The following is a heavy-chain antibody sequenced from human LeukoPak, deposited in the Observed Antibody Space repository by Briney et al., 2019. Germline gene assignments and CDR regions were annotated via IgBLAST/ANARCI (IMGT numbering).Heavy chain of an antibody. CDR1: GVSISNHY. D-gene: IGHD3-22*01. CDR2: IYYSGTP. J-gene: IGHJ6*03. Sequence: SETLSLTCSVSGVSISNHYWSWIRHPPGKGLEWIGYIYYSGTPNYNPSLQGRVTLLVDLSENQFSMKLTSVTAAATAVYYCARGREYDTSYSDRYHYYSYMDVWGKGTTVTVSS. V-gene: IGHV4-59*11. CDR3: ARGREYDTSYSDRYHYYSYMDV.